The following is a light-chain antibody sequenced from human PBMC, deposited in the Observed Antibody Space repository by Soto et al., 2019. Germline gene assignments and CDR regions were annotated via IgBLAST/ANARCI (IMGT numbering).Light chain of an antibody. CDR3: SSYAGSNNVV. CDR2: EVN. V-gene: IGLV2-8*01. J-gene: IGLJ2*01. CDR1: SSDLGGYNF. Sequence: QSVLTQPPSASGSPGQSVTISCTGTSSDLGGYNFVSWYQQHPGKAPKLMIYEVNKRPSGVPDRFSGSKSGNTASLNVSGLQAEDEADYYCSSYAGSNNVVFGGGTKLTVL.